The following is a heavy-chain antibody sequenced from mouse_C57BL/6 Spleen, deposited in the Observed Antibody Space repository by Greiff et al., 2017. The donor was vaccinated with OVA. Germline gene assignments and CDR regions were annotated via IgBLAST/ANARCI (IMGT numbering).Heavy chain of an antibody. D-gene: IGHD3-2*02. V-gene: IGHV1-52*01. CDR1: GYTFTSYW. CDR3: ARGSSGYGFDY. CDR2: IDPSDSET. J-gene: IGHJ2*01. Sequence: QVQLQQPGAELVRPGSSVKLSCKASGYTFTSYWMHWVKQRPIQGLEWIGNIDPSDSETHYNQKFKDKATLTVDKSSSTAYMQLSSRTSEDSAVYYCARGSSGYGFDYWGQGTTLTVSS.